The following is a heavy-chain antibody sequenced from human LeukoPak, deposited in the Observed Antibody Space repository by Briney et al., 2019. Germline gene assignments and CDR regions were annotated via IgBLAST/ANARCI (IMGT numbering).Heavy chain of an antibody. Sequence: PGGSLRLSCAASGXTFTSYVMHWVRQAPGKGLQSVALISYDGSNKYYADSVKGRFTISRDNSKNTLYLQMNSLRAEDTAVYYCARPRGAAAGTFGFDPWGQGTLVTVSS. CDR2: ISYDGSNK. CDR3: ARPRGAAAGTFGFDP. D-gene: IGHD6-13*01. CDR1: GXTFTSYV. J-gene: IGHJ5*02. V-gene: IGHV3-30*03.